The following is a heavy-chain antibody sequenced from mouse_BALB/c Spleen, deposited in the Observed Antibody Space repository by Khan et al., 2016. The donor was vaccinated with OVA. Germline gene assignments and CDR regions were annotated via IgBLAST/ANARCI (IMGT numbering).Heavy chain of an antibody. CDR1: GFSLTTYG. CDR3: ARNSYMYDFTY. Sequence: QVQLKESGPGLVRPSQTLSITCTVSGFSLTTYGVHWVRQSPGKGLEWLGVIRSAGKTDYNAAFISRLSITKDNSTSQVFFKMNSLQADDTAMYYCARNSYMYDFTYGGQGTLVTVSA. CDR2: IRSAGKT. D-gene: IGHD2-14*01. J-gene: IGHJ3*01. V-gene: IGHV2-2*01.